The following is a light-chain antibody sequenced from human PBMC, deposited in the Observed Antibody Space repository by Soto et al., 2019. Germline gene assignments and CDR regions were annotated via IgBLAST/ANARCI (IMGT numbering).Light chain of an antibody. CDR1: QSVLYSSNSKNY. CDR2: WAS. V-gene: IGKV4-1*01. J-gene: IGKJ4*01. CDR3: HQFYCTQLT. Sequence: DIVMTQSPDSLAVSLGERATINCKSSQSVLYSSNSKNYLAWYQQKPGQPPKLLIYWASTRDSGVPDRFCGDGSGTDFSLHISSLQAEDVAVYYCHQFYCTQLTFGGGTKVEIK.